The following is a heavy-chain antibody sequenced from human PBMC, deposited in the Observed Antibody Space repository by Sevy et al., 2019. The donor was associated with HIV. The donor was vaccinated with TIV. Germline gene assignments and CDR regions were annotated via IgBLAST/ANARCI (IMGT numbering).Heavy chain of an antibody. CDR3: ARNNCSITNCYMGDVFDI. CDR2: IRGISNYI. D-gene: IGHD2-2*02. Sequence: GGSLRLSCAASGFTFSSYSMNWVRQAPGKGLEWVSSIRGISNYIYYADSMKGRSTVSGDNARNSLYLQMNSLRAEDTAVYYCARNNCSITNCYMGDVFDIWGQGTMVTVSS. J-gene: IGHJ3*02. CDR1: GFTFSSYS. V-gene: IGHV3-21*01.